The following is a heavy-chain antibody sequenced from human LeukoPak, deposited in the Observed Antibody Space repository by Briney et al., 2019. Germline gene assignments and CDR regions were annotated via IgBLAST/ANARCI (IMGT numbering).Heavy chain of an antibody. D-gene: IGHD6-6*01. Sequence: GGSLRLSCAASGFTFSSYGMTWVRQAPGKGLEWVSYISSSSSTIYYADSVKGRFTISRDNAKNSLYLQMNSLGAEDTAFYYCARLGAVRYFDSWGQGTLVTVSS. J-gene: IGHJ4*02. CDR1: GFTFSSYG. CDR3: ARLGAVRYFDS. CDR2: ISSSSSTI. V-gene: IGHV3-48*04.